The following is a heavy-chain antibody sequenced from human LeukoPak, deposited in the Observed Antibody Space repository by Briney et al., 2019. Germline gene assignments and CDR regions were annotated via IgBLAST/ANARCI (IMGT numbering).Heavy chain of an antibody. CDR1: GFSFSSSG. CDR2: ISYDGSKK. J-gene: IGHJ4*02. D-gene: IGHD2-21*02. Sequence: GGSLRLSCAASGFSFSSSGIHWVRQAPGKGLEWLAVISYDGSKKYYADSVKGRFTISRDNSKNTLSLQMNSLRAEDTGLYYCARDWGYGAYCGGDCYPPPFDYWGQGTLVTVSS. CDR3: ARDWGYGAYCGGDCYPPPFDY. V-gene: IGHV3-30*03.